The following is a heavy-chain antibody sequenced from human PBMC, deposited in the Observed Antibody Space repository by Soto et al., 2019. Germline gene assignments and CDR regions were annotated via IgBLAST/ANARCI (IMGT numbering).Heavy chain of an antibody. CDR2: IYYSGST. V-gene: IGHV4-61*01. D-gene: IGHD1-26*01. CDR3: ARAGLGDGSDY. J-gene: IGHJ4*02. CDR1: GGSVISGSYY. Sequence: SDTLSLTCTVSGGSVISGSYYWILIRQPPGKGLEWIGYIYYSGSTKYNPSLKSRVTISVDTSKNQFSLKLSSVTAADTAVYYCARAGLGDGSDYWGQGTLVTVSS.